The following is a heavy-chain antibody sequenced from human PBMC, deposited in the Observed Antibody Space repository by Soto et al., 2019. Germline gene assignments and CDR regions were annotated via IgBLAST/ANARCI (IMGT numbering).Heavy chain of an antibody. J-gene: IGHJ6*02. CDR1: GFTFSSYA. CDR3: AREERPPRRLHHQYSYGYGRPYYYGMDV. V-gene: IGHV3-30-3*01. D-gene: IGHD5-18*01. CDR2: ISYDGSNK. Sequence: QVQLVESGGGVVQPGRSLRLSCAASGFTFSSYAMHWVRQAPGKGLEWVAVISYDGSNKYYADSVKGRFTISRDNSKNTLYLQMNSLRAEDTAVYYCAREERPPRRLHHQYSYGYGRPYYYGMDVWGQGTTVTVSS.